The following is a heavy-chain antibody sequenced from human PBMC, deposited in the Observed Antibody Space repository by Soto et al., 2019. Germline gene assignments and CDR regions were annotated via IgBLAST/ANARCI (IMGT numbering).Heavy chain of an antibody. V-gene: IGHV4-59*01. CDR3: ARGATRGFDP. D-gene: IGHD1-26*01. J-gene: IGHJ5*02. CDR1: GGSISSYY. Sequence: LSLTCTVSGGSISSYYWSWIRQPPGKGLEWIGYIYYSGITNYNPSLRGRVTISVDTSKNQFSLKLSSVTAADTAVYHCARGATRGFDPWGQGTLVTVSS. CDR2: IYYSGIT.